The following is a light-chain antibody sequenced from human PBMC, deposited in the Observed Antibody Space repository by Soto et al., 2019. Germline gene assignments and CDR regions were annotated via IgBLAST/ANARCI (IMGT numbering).Light chain of an antibody. V-gene: IGLV1-40*01. J-gene: IGLJ3*02. CDR2: GNN. CDR1: SSNIGAGYD. Sequence: QSVLTQPPSVSGAPGQRVTISCTGSSSNIGAGYDVHWYHQLPGTAPKLLIYGNNNRPSGVPDRFSGSRSGTSASLAITGLQAEDEAYYYCQSYDSSLSVWVFGGGTKRTVL. CDR3: QSYDSSLSVWV.